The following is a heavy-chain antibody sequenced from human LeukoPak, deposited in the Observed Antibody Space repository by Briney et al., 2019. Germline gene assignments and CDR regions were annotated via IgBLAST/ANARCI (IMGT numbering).Heavy chain of an antibody. J-gene: IGHJ4*02. D-gene: IGHD3-22*01. CDR2: IWYDGSNK. CDR1: GFTFSSYG. CDR3: AGRDYYDSSGHFDY. V-gene: IGHV3-30*02. Sequence: PGGSLRLSCAASGFTFSSYGMHWVRQAPGKGLEWVAVIWYDGSNKYYADSVKGRFTISRDNSKNTLYLQMNSLRAEDTAVYYCAGRDYYDSSGHFDYWGQGTLVTVSS.